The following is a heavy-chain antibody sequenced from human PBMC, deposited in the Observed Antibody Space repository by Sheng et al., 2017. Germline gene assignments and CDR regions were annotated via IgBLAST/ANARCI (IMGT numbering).Heavy chain of an antibody. CDR2: ISAYNGNT. Sequence: QVQLVQSGAEVKKPGASVKVSCKASGYTFTSYGISWVRQAPGQGLEWMGWISAYNGNTNYAQKLQGRVTMTTDTSTSTAYMELRSLRSDDTAVYYCARDPTVTTLLRYYYYYYMDVWGKGTTVTVSS. J-gene: IGHJ6*03. CDR1: GYTFTSYG. V-gene: IGHV1-18*01. D-gene: IGHD4-4*01. CDR3: ARDPTVTTLLRYYYYYYMDV.